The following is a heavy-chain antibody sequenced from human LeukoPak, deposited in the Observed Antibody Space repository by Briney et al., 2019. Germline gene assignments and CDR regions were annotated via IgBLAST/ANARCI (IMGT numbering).Heavy chain of an antibody. CDR1: GFTFSSYG. J-gene: IGHJ4*02. CDR3: ARVSYDFWSGYLTMAATHLDY. D-gene: IGHD3-3*01. CDR2: IWYDGSNK. Sequence: GGSLRLSCAASGFTFSSYGMHWVRQAPGKGLEWVAVIWYDGSNKYYADSVKGRFTISRDNSKNTLYLQMNSLRAEDTAVYYCARVSYDFWSGYLTMAATHLDYWGQGTLVTVSS. V-gene: IGHV3-33*01.